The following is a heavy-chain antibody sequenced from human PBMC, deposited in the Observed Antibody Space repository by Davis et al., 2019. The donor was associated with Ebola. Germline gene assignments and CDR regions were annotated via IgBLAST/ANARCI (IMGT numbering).Heavy chain of an antibody. CDR3: AREHNWNYLARRGMDV. D-gene: IGHD1-7*01. Sequence: PGGSLRLSCAASGFTFSSYAMHWVRQAPGKGLEWVAVISYDGSNKYYADSVKGRFTISRDNSKNTLYLQMNSLRAEDTAVYYCAREHNWNYLARRGMDVWGQGTTVTVSS. V-gene: IGHV3-30-3*01. J-gene: IGHJ6*02. CDR1: GFTFSSYA. CDR2: ISYDGSNK.